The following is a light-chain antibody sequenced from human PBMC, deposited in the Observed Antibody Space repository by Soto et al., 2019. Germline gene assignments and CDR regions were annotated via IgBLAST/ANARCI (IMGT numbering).Light chain of an antibody. J-gene: IGKJ1*01. CDR1: QSISSW. Sequence: DIQMTQSPSTLSASVGDRVTVTCRASQSISSWLAWYQQKAGKAPKLLIYDASSLESGVPSRFSGSGSGTEFTLTLSSLHPYDVATYYCPQYNSISWTFGQWTKEDIK. CDR3: PQYNSISWT. CDR2: DAS. V-gene: IGKV1-5*01.